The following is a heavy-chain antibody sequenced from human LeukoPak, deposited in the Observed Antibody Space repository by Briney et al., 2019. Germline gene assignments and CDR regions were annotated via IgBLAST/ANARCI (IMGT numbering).Heavy chain of an antibody. CDR2: MNPNSGNT. D-gene: IGHD2-2*01. Sequence: ASVKVSCKASGYTFTSYDINWVRQATGQGLEWMGWMNPNSGNTGYAQKFQGRVTITRNTSISTAYMELSSLRSEDTAVYYCARGLGEPAALYMDVWGKGTTVTVSS. V-gene: IGHV1-8*03. CDR1: GYTFTSYD. CDR3: ARGLGEPAALYMDV. J-gene: IGHJ6*03.